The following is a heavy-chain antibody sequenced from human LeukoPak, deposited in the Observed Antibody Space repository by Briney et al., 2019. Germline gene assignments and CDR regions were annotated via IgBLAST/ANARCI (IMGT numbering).Heavy chain of an antibody. CDR1: GFTFSSYG. J-gene: IGHJ3*02. V-gene: IGHV3-33*06. CDR3: AKDWDCWSGYSAFDI. CDR2: IWYDGSNK. D-gene: IGHD3-3*01. Sequence: PGRSLRLSCAASGFTFSSYGMHWVRQAPGKGLEWVAVIWYDGSNKYYADSVKGRFTISRDNSKNTLYLQMNSLRAEDTAEYYCAKDWDCWSGYSAFDIWGEGTMVTVSS.